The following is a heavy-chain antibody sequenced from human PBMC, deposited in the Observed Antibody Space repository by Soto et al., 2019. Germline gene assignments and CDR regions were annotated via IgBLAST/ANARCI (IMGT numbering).Heavy chain of an antibody. CDR1: GFTFRTYA. Sequence: GGSLRLSCAASGFTFRTYAMHWVRQAPGKGLEWVALMWYDGSNTYYADSVKGRFTIARDNSKNTLYLQMTSLRAEDTAVYYCARDPRSRDGYYSSWGQGTLVTVSS. J-gene: IGHJ5*02. D-gene: IGHD3-3*01. V-gene: IGHV3-33*01. CDR3: ARDPRSRDGYYSS. CDR2: MWYDGSNT.